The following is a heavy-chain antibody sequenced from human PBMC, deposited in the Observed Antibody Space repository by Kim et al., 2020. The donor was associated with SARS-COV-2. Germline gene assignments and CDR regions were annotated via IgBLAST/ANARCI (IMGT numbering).Heavy chain of an antibody. J-gene: IGHJ4*01. V-gene: IGHV3-21*01. D-gene: IGHD6-19*01. CDR3: ARFSSDWKRTYYFDY. Sequence: GGSLRLSCAASGFTFSSYSMNWVRQAPGKGLEWVSSISSSSSYTYYADSVKGRFTISRDNAKNSLYLQMNSLRAEDTAVYYCARFSSDWKRTYYFDYW. CDR1: GFTFSSYS. CDR2: ISSSSSYT.